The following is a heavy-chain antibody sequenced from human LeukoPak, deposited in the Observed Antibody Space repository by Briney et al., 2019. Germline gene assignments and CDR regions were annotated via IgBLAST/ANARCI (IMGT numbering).Heavy chain of an antibody. Sequence: SETLSLTCAVYGGSFSGYYWSWIRQPPGKGLEWIGEINHSGSTSHNPSLKSRVTISIDTSKNQFFLKLSSVTAADTAVYYCARQGDGYKSWGQGTLVTVSS. V-gene: IGHV4-34*01. J-gene: IGHJ4*02. D-gene: IGHD5-24*01. CDR3: ARQGDGYKS. CDR1: GGSFSGYY. CDR2: INHSGST.